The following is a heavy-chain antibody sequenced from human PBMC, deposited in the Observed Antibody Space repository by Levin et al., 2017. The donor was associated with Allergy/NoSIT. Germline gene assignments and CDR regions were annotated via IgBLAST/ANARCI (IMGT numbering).Heavy chain of an antibody. D-gene: IGHD5-12*01. CDR2: INPNSGGT. CDR3: ARDRGGYVSDAFDI. V-gene: IGHV1-2*02. Sequence: GASVKVSCKASGYTFTGYYMHWVRQAPGQGLEWMGWINPNSGGTNYAQKFQGRVTMTRDTSISTAYMELSRLRSDDTAVYYCARDRGGYVSDAFDIWGQGTMVTVSS. CDR1: GYTFTGYY. J-gene: IGHJ3*02.